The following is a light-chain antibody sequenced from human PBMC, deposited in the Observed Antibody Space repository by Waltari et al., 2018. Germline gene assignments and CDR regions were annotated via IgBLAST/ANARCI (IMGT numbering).Light chain of an antibody. CDR1: TSNTGAGHH. CDR3: QSFDNMLSGGVV. J-gene: IGLJ2*01. Sequence: QSVLTQPPSVSGTPGHRVTISCSGSTSNTGAGHHVHWYHNLPGTAPKLLIYGNNNRPSGVPDRFSGSKSGTSASLAITGLQADDEADYFCQSFDNMLSGGVVFGGGTKLAVL. V-gene: IGLV1-40*01. CDR2: GNN.